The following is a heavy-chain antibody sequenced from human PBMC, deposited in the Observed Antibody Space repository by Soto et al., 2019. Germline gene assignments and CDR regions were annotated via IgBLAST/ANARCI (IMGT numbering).Heavy chain of an antibody. CDR2: ITGSGGST. V-gene: IGHV3-23*01. CDR1: GFIFNNYA. Sequence: SLRLSCAASGFIFNNYAMSWVRHAPGKGLEWVSSITGSGGSTYYADSVKGRFTISRDNSKNTLYLQMNSLRAEDTAVYYCAKGGYYGSGSYYGDAFDIWGQGTMVTVSS. J-gene: IGHJ3*02. CDR3: AKGGYYGSGSYYGDAFDI. D-gene: IGHD3-10*01.